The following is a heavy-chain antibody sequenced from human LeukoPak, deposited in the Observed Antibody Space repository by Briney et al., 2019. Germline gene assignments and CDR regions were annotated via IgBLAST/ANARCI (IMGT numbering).Heavy chain of an antibody. V-gene: IGHV3-30*04. D-gene: IGHD4-11*01. J-gene: IGHJ6*03. CDR1: GFTFSSYA. CDR3: AREGLTTVTYFFGYYMDV. Sequence: GGSLRLSCAASGFTFSSYAMHWVRQAPGKGLEWVAVIPYDGSNKYYADSVKGRFTISRDNSKNTLYLQMNSLRAEDTAVYYCAREGLTTVTYFFGYYMDVWGKGTTVTVSS. CDR2: IPYDGSNK.